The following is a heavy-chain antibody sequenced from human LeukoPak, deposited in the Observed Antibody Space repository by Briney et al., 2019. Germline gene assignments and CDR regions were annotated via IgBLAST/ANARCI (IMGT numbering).Heavy chain of an antibody. CDR2: ISYDGNSK. CDR3: ARERIAAVGTGWFDP. D-gene: IGHD6-13*01. J-gene: IGHJ5*02. Sequence: PGGSLRLSCAASGFTFSSYAMHWVRQAPGKGLGWVAVISYDGNSKYYGDSVKGRFTISRDNSKNTLYLQMSSLRAEDTALYYCARERIAAVGTGWFDPWGQGTLVTVSS. CDR1: GFTFSSYA. V-gene: IGHV3-30-3*01.